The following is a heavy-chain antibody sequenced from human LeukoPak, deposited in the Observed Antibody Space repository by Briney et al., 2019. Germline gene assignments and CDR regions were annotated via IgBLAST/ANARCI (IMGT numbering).Heavy chain of an antibody. Sequence: GGSLRLSCAASGFTFSSYSMNWVRQAPGKGLEWVSSISTSSNYMYYADSVKGRFTISRDNAKNSLYLQMNSLRAEDTAMYYCARDAGYCSGGSCFWDAFDIWGQGTMVTVSS. CDR2: ISTSSNYM. CDR3: ARDAGYCSGGSCFWDAFDI. D-gene: IGHD2-15*01. CDR1: GFTFSSYS. J-gene: IGHJ3*02. V-gene: IGHV3-21*01.